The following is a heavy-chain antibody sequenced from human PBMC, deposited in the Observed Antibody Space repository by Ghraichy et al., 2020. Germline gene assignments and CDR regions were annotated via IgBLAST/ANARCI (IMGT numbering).Heavy chain of an antibody. J-gene: IGHJ6*03. V-gene: IGHV1-69*02. CDR2: IIPILGIA. Sequence: SVKVSCKASGGTFSSYTISWVRQAPGQGLEWMGRIIPILGIANYAQKFQGRVTITADKSTSTAYMELSSLRSEDTAVYYCARGRGATTFYRDYYMDVWGKGTTVTVSS. CDR1: GGTFSSYT. CDR3: ARGRGATTFYRDYYMDV. D-gene: IGHD1-26*01.